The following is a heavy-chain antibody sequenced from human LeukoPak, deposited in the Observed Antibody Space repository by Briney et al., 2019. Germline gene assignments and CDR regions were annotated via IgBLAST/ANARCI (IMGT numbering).Heavy chain of an antibody. V-gene: IGHV3-33*01. D-gene: IGHD6-13*01. J-gene: IGHJ6*03. CDR2: IWYDGSNK. CDR1: GFTFSSYA. Sequence: GRSLRLSCAASGFTFSSYAMHLVRQAPGKGLEWVALIWYDGSNKYYADSVKGRFTISRDNSENTLYLQMNSLRAEDTAVYYCARLGSSSWDYYDYYMDVWGKGTTVTVSS. CDR3: ARLGSSSWDYYDYYMDV.